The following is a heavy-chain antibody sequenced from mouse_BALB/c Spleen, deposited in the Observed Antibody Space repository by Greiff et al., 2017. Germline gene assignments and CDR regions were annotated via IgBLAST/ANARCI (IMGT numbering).Heavy chain of an antibody. Sequence: EVQLEESGPGLVTPAGSLTLSCAASGFTFTSYAMPWVRQTPGKGLEWVASISGGGSTYYPDSVKARFTISRDNARNILYLQMSSLRSEDTAMYYCGGGGGSYGYWYFDDWGAGTTVTVSS. J-gene: IGHJ1*01. CDR3: GGGGGSYGYWYFDD. CDR2: ISGGGST. V-gene: IGHV5-6-5*01. D-gene: IGHD1-1*02. CDR1: GFTFTSYA.